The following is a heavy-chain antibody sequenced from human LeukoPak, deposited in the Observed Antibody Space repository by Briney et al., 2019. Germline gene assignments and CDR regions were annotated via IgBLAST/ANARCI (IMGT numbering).Heavy chain of an antibody. V-gene: IGHV4-59*11. D-gene: IGHD6-13*01. J-gene: IGHJ4*02. CDR3: ARGGSAAKYYFDS. Sequence: PSETLSLTCTVSNDSISPLYWGWIRQTPGKGLEFIGYIFYSGTTNFNPSLKSRVTLSVDTSKIQFSLRLNSVTAADTAVYSCARGGSAAKYYFDSWGQGTLVTVSS. CDR2: IFYSGTT. CDR1: NDSISPLY.